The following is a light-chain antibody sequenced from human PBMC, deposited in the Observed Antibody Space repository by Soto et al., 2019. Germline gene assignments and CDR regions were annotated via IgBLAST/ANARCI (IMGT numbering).Light chain of an antibody. Sequence: DIQMTQSPSSLSAYLGDRVTITCRASQGISNYLAWYQQKPGRVPKLLLFGASTLQSGVPARFSGSGSGTLFTLTINGLLPEDVATYYCQKYDRDPFTFGPGTKVDFK. CDR1: QGISNY. V-gene: IGKV1-27*01. CDR3: QKYDRDPFT. CDR2: GAS. J-gene: IGKJ3*01.